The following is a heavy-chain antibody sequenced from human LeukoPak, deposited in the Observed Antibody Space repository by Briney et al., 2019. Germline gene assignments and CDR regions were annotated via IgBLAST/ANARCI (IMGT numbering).Heavy chain of an antibody. Sequence: PSETLSLTCTVSGGSISSGSFYWSWIRQPAGKGLEWIGRIYTSGSTNYNPSLKSRVTISVDTSKNQFSLKLSSVTAADTAVYYCARAGYCSSTSCYRYWFDPWGQGTLVTVSS. CDR3: ARAGYCSSTSCYRYWFDP. CDR2: IYTSGST. J-gene: IGHJ5*02. D-gene: IGHD2-2*02. V-gene: IGHV4-61*02. CDR1: GGSISSGSFY.